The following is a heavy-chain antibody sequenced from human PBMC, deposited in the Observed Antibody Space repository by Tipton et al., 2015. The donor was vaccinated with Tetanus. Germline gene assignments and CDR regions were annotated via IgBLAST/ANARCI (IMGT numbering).Heavy chain of an antibody. CDR1: GASIGSISYY. D-gene: IGHD5-24*01. CDR2: TYYSGST. Sequence: GLVKPSETLSLTCTVSGASIGSISYYWSWIRQPPGKGLEWIGYTYYSGSTGYNPSLKSQVTISIDSSKNQFSLKLTSVTAADTAVYYCARTTRRWLHPDNWGQGTLVTVSS. CDR3: ARTTRRWLHPDN. V-gene: IGHV4-61*01. J-gene: IGHJ4*02.